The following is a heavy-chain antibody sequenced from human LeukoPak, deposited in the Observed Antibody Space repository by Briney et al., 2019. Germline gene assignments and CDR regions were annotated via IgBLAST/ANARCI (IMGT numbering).Heavy chain of an antibody. CDR1: GFTFSSYG. D-gene: IGHD2-2*01. V-gene: IGHV3-30*18. CDR3: AKPPAAILGWFDP. J-gene: IGHJ5*02. Sequence: GRSLRLSCAASGFTFSSYGMHWVRQAPGKGLEWVAVISYDGSNKYYADSVKGRFTISRDNSKNTLYLQMNSLRAEDTAVYYCAKPPAAILGWFDPWGQGTLVTVSS. CDR2: ISYDGSNK.